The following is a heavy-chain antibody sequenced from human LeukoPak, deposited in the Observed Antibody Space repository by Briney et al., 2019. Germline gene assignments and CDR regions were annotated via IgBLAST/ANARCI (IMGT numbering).Heavy chain of an antibody. V-gene: IGHV4-39*01. CDR1: GGSISSSSYY. CDR3: ARFPAVTTEYFDY. Sequence: PSETLSLTCIVSGGSISSSSYYWGWIRQPPGTGLEWIGSIYYSGSTYYNPSLKSRVTISVDTSKNQFSLKLSSVTAADTAVYYCARFPAVTTEYFDYWGQGTLVTVSS. D-gene: IGHD4-17*01. J-gene: IGHJ4*02. CDR2: IYYSGST.